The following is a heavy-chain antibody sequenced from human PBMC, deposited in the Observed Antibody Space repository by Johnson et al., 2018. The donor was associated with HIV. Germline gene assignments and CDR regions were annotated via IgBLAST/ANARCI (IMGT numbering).Heavy chain of an antibody. V-gene: IGHV3-7*01. CDR2: IKQDGSEK. D-gene: IGHD5-24*01. J-gene: IGHJ3*01. Sequence: VQLMESGGGVVQPGGSLRLSCAASGFTFSSYGMHWVRQAPGKGREWVANIKQDGSEKYYVDSVKGRFTISRDNAKNSLYLQMNSLRVEDTAVYYCARDGPWLQSQRDAFDFWGQGTMVTVSS. CDR3: ARDGPWLQSQRDAFDF. CDR1: GFTFSSYG.